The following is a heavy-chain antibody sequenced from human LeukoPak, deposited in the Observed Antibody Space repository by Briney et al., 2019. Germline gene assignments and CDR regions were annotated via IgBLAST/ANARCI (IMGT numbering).Heavy chain of an antibody. J-gene: IGHJ4*02. V-gene: IGHV3-23*01. CDR1: GFIFSSYA. CDR3: AKELSTVRDY. Sequence: GGSLRLSCAASGFIFSSYALSWVRQAPGKGLEWVSTISGSGSTRHSADFVKGRFTISRDNSKNTLYLQMKSLRAEDTAVYYCAKELSTVRDYWGQGTLVTVSS. CDR2: ISGSGSTR. D-gene: IGHD3-10*01.